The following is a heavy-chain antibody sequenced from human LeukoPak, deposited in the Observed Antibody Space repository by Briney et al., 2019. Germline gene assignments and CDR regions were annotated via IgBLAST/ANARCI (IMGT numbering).Heavy chain of an antibody. CDR2: INPSGGST. D-gene: IGHD2-2*02. V-gene: IGHV1-46*01. CDR1: GYTFTSYY. Sequence: ASVKVSCKASGYTFTSYYMHWVRQAPGQGLGWMGIINPSGGSTSYAQKFQGRVTMTRDTSTSTAYMELSSLRSEDTAVYYCARRYCSSTSCYTFDYWGQGTLVTVSS. J-gene: IGHJ4*02. CDR3: ARRYCSSTSCYTFDY.